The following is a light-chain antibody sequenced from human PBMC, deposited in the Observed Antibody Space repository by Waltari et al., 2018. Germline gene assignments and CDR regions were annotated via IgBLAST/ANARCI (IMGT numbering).Light chain of an antibody. CDR2: SAS. Sequence: DIQMTKSPSSLSASVGDSVTIACRASRHISTYLNWYQQKPGKAPKLLIYSASSLQRGVPARFSGGGSGTDFTLTINSLQPDDFATYFCQQTSTNPLTFGQGTRLEIK. V-gene: IGKV1-39*01. J-gene: IGKJ5*01. CDR3: QQTSTNPLT. CDR1: RHISTY.